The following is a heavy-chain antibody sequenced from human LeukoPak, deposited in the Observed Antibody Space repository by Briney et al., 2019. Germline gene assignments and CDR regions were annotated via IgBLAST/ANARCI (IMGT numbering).Heavy chain of an antibody. CDR3: ARRPAGRAGFDL. CDR1: GYGFSSYW. J-gene: IGHJ3*01. Sequence: AGGSLQISCQGSGYGFSSYWIGGVRQVPGKGLEWMGVIFPHDSDTTYSPSFQGQISFSADRSINTAYLQWHSLKASDTAIYYCARRPAGRAGFDLWGQGTLVIVSA. D-gene: IGHD6-13*01. V-gene: IGHV5-51*01. CDR2: IFPHDSDT.